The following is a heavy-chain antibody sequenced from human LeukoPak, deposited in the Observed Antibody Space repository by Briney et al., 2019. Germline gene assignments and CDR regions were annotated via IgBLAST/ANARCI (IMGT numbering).Heavy chain of an antibody. D-gene: IGHD2-2*01. V-gene: IGHV1-2*02. CDR3: ARANALYCSSTSCLFDY. J-gene: IGHJ4*02. Sequence: PSASVKVSCKASGYTFTDYYIHWVRQAPGQGLEWMAWINPNSGGTYYAQNFHDRITLTRDTSISTAYMELSRLRSDDTAIYYCARANALYCSSTSCLFDYWGQGTLVTVSS. CDR1: GYTFTDYY. CDR2: INPNSGGT.